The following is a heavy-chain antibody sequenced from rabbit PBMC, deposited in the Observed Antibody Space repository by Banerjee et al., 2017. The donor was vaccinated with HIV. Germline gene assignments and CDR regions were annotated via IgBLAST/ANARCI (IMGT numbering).Heavy chain of an antibody. CDR1: GFALSSYA. J-gene: IGHJ6*01. CDR3: ARTDANYGGYGEAKL. V-gene: IGHV1S45*01. CDR2: IYTGSGST. Sequence: QEQLEESGGGLVKPEGSLTLTCTVSGFALSSYAMSWVRQAPGKGLEWIACIYTGSGSTYYASWAKGRFTISKTSSTTVTLQMTSLTAADTATYFCARTDANYGGYGEAKLWGPRTLVTVS. D-gene: IGHD2-1*01.